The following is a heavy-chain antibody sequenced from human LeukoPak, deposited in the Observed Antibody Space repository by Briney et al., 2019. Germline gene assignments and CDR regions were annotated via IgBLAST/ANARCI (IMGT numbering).Heavy chain of an antibody. V-gene: IGHV3-74*01. D-gene: IGHD3-10*01. CDR1: GFTFSSYW. Sequence: QPGGSLRLSCAASGFTFSSYWMHWVPQAPGKGLVWVSGIDTDGSSTTYADSGKGRFTISRDNAKNTLYLQMNSLRAEDTAVYYCARVGGSSDFDYWGQGTLVTVSS. J-gene: IGHJ4*02. CDR3: ARVGGSSDFDY. CDR2: IDTDGSST.